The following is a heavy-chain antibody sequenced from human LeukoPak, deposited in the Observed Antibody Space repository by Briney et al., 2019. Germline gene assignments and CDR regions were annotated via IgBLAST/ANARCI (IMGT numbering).Heavy chain of an antibody. J-gene: IGHJ4*02. CDR1: GYTFTSYG. CDR2: ISAYNGNT. D-gene: IGHD6-13*01. CDR3: ALLEGVAAAIDY. V-gene: IGHV1-18*01. Sequence: GASVKVSCKASGYTFTSYGISWVRQAPGQGLEWMGWISAYNGNTNYAQKLQGRVTMTTVTSTSTAYMELGSLRSDDTAVYYCALLEGVAAAIDYWGQGTLVTVSS.